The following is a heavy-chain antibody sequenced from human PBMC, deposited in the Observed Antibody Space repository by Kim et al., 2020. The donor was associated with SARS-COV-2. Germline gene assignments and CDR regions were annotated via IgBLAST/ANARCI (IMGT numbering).Heavy chain of an antibody. CDR3: AREVYDRGKYYFDY. D-gene: IGHD3-22*01. V-gene: IGHV4-31*03. J-gene: IGHJ4*02. CDR2: IYYSGST. Sequence: SETLSLTCTVSGGSISSGGYYWSWIRQHPGKGLEWIGYIYYSGSTYYNPSLKSRVTISVDTSKNQFSLKLSSVTAADTAVYYCAREVYDRGKYYFDYWGQGTLVTVSS. CDR1: GGSISSGGYY.